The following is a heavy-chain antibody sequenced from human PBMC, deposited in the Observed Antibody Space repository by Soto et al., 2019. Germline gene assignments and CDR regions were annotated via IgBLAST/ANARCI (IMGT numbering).Heavy chain of an antibody. CDR1: GYTFSNYG. CDR2: ISLYSDGT. CDR3: ARVVPGAEAWFGP. J-gene: IGHJ5*02. Sequence: ASVKVSCKTSGYTFSNYGITWVRQAPGQPLEWLGWISLYSDGTNYAQKFQSRVSMTTATSTTTAYMELRSLRSDDTAVYYCARVVPGAEAWFGPWGQGTLVTVSS. D-gene: IGHD2-2*01. V-gene: IGHV1-18*01.